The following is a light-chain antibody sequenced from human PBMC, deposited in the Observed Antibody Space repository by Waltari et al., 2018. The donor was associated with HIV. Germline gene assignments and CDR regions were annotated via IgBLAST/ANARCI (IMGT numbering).Light chain of an antibody. CDR3: MQGKYLYT. J-gene: IGKJ2*01. Sequence: DIVMTQSPLSLPVTLGQPASISCRSSESLAYSDGNTYLNWFQQRPGQSPRRLIYKVSNRDSGVPDRFSGSGSGTHFTLKISRVEAEDVGVYYCMQGKYLYTFGQGTKLEIK. CDR2: KVS. V-gene: IGKV2-30*01. CDR1: ESLAYSDGNTY.